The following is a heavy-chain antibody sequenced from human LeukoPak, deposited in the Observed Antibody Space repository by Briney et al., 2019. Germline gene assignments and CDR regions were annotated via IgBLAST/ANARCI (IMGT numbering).Heavy chain of an antibody. Sequence: GGSLRLSCAASGFTFSDYYMSWIRQAPGKGLEWVSYISSSGSTIYYADSVKGRFTIPRDNAKNSLYLQMNSLRAEDTAVYYCARESQLLAFDIWGQGTMVTVSS. CDR1: GFTFSDYY. V-gene: IGHV3-11*04. CDR3: ARESQLLAFDI. J-gene: IGHJ3*02. D-gene: IGHD2-2*01. CDR2: ISSSGSTI.